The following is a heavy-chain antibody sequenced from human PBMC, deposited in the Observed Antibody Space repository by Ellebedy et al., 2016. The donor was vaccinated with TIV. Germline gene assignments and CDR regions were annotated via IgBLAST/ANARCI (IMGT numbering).Heavy chain of an antibody. CDR3: AKLSRTWNDADAFDM. CDR1: GFYFSKFG. Sequence: SLKISCAASGFYFSKFGIQWVRQAPGRGLEPVALISYDGSSTYYGDSVKGRFTVSREDSESTAFLEMNSLRADDTAVYYCAKLSRTWNDADAFDMWGQGTMVTVSS. D-gene: IGHD1-1*01. CDR2: ISYDGSST. J-gene: IGHJ3*02. V-gene: IGHV3-30*18.